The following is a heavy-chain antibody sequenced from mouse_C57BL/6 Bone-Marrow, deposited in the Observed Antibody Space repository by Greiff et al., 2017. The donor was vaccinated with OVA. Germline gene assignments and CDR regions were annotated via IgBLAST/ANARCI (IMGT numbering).Heavy chain of an antibody. CDR1: GFNIKDDY. Sequence: EVKLVESGAELVRPGASVKLSCTASGFNIKDDYLQWVQQRPEQGLEWIGWFDPENGDTEYASKFKGKSTITADTSSNTAYLQLSSLTSEDTAVYNCTTSRKLRLPGAMEYWGQGTSVTVYS. V-gene: IGHV14-4*01. D-gene: IGHD3-2*02. J-gene: IGHJ4*01. CDR2: FDPENGDT. CDR3: TTSRKLRLPGAMEY.